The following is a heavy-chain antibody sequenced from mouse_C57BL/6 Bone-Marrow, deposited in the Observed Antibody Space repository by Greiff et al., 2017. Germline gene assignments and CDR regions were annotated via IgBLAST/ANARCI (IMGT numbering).Heavy chain of an antibody. J-gene: IGHJ4*01. V-gene: IGHV5-12*01. CDR3: ARHSDY. CDR1: GFTFSGYY. CDR2: ISNGGGST. Sequence: EVHLVESGGGLVQPGGSLKLSCAASGFTFSGYYMYWVSQRPEKRLEWVAYISNGGGSTYYTDTVKGRFTISRDNAKNTLYLQMSRLKSEDTAMYYCARHSDYWGPGTSVTVSS.